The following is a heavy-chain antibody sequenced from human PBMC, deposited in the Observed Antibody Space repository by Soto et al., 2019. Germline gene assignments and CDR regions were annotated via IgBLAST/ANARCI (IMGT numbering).Heavy chain of an antibody. D-gene: IGHD2-15*01. CDR3: EKDFVIMLLPSRSFDS. J-gene: IGHJ5*01. V-gene: IGHV3-23*01. Sequence: GGSLRHSCSASAFAFGAYAMTWVRQAPGKGLEWVSVISGAGGNTYYADSVKGRFTVSRDNSKKMLYLEMNILRVEDTAIYYCEKDFVIMLLPSRSFDS. CDR2: ISGAGGNT. CDR1: AFAFGAYA.